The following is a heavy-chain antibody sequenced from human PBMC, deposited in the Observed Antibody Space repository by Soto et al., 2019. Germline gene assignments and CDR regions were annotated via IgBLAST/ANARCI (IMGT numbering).Heavy chain of an antibody. V-gene: IGHV3-7*05. J-gene: IGHJ4*02. Sequence: PGGSLRLSCAASGFTFNSYWMSWVRQAPGKGLEWVANIKEDGSEKYYVDSVKGRFTISRDNAKNSLYLQMNSLRAEDTAVYYCARDQPTLSIAFDYWGQGTLVTVSS. CDR1: GFTFNSYW. CDR3: ARDQPTLSIAFDY. CDR2: IKEDGSEK. D-gene: IGHD2-2*01.